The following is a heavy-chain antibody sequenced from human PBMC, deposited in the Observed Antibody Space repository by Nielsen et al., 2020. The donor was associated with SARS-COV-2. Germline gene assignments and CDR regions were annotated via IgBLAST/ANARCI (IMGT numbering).Heavy chain of an antibody. Sequence: GGSLRLSCAASGFTFSSYSMNWVRQAPGKGLEWVSAISGSGGSTYYADFVKGRFTISRDNSKNTLYLQMNSLRAEDTAVYYCAKAGSDAFDIWGQGTMVTVSS. V-gene: IGHV3-23*01. CDR1: GFTFSSYS. D-gene: IGHD3-10*01. J-gene: IGHJ3*02. CDR2: ISGSGGST. CDR3: AKAGSDAFDI.